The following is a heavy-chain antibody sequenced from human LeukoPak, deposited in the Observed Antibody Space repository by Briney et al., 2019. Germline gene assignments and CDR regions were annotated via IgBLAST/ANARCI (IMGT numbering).Heavy chain of an antibody. J-gene: IGHJ4*02. V-gene: IGHV3-48*04. CDR3: ARVEMATIDY. CDR2: ISSSGSTI. CDR1: GFTFSSYN. Sequence: GGSLRLSCAASGFTFSSYNINWVRQAPGKGLEWVSYISSSGSTIYYADSVKGRFTISRDNAKNSLYLQMNSLRAEDTAVYYCARVEMATIDYWGQGTLVTVSS. D-gene: IGHD5-24*01.